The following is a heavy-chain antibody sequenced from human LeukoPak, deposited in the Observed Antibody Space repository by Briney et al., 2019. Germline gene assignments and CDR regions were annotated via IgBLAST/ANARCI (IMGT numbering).Heavy chain of an antibody. D-gene: IGHD2-2*01. J-gene: IGHJ6*03. CDR1: GYTFTTYY. Sequence: ASVKVSCKASGYTFTTYYMHWVRQAPGRGLQWMGIINPSGGSTSYAQKFQGRVSMTRDTSISTAYMELSRLRSDDTAVYYCARICSSTSCPYYYYYYMDVWGKGTTVTVSS. V-gene: IGHV1-46*01. CDR3: ARICSSTSCPYYYYYYMDV. CDR2: INPSGGST.